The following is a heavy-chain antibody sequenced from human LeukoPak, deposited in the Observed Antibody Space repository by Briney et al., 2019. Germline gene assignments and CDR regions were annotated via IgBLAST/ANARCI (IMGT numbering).Heavy chain of an antibody. CDR1: GYTFTSYG. CDR2: ISAYNGNT. Sequence: ASVKVSCKASGYTFTSYGISWVRQAPGQGLEWMGWISAYNGNTNYAQKLQGRVTMTTDTSTSTAYMELRSLRSDDTAVYYCARAPLGIDGYNSVFDYWGQGTLVTVSS. CDR3: ARAPLGIDGYNSVFDY. V-gene: IGHV1-18*01. D-gene: IGHD5-24*01. J-gene: IGHJ4*02.